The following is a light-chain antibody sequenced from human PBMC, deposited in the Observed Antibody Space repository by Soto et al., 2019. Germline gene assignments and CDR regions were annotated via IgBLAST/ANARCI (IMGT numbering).Light chain of an antibody. CDR2: GTS. Sequence: EIVMTQSPATPSVSPGERATLSCRASQSVNINLAWYQQKPGQAPRLLIYGTSTRATGVPARFSGSGSGTEFTLTISNLQSEDFAVYYCQQYNEWPPFTFGQGTRLEIK. CDR3: QQYNEWPPFT. CDR1: QSVNIN. J-gene: IGKJ5*01. V-gene: IGKV3-15*01.